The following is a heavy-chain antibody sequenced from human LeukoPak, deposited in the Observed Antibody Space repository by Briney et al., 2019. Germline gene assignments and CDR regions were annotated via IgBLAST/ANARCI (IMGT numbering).Heavy chain of an antibody. CDR1: GYTFTSYG. CDR2: MNPNSGNT. Sequence: ASVKVSCKAFGYTFTSYGISWVRQAPGQGLEWMGWMNPNSGNTGYAQKFQGRVTMTRDTSISTAYVELSSLRSEDTAVYYCARAYCSGGSCYSGYWGQGTLVTVSS. CDR3: ARAYCSGGSCYSGY. V-gene: IGHV1-8*02. J-gene: IGHJ4*02. D-gene: IGHD2-15*01.